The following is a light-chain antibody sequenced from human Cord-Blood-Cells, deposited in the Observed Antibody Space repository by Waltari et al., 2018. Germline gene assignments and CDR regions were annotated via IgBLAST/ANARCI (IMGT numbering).Light chain of an antibody. CDR3: QVWDSSSDHYV. V-gene: IGLV3-21*04. CDR1: NTGSKS. CDR2: YDS. J-gene: IGLJ1*01. Sequence: SYVLTQPPPVSVAPGKTARITCGGNNTGSKSVHWYQQKPGQAPVLVIYYDSDRPSGIPERFSGSNSGNTATLTISRVEAGDEADYYCQVWDSSSDHYVFGTGTKVTVL.